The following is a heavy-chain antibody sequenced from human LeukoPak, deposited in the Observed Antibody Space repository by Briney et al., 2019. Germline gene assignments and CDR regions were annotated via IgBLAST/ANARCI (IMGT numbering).Heavy chain of an antibody. CDR2: IRQDGSEK. CDR1: GFTFSSYS. V-gene: IGHV3-7*01. Sequence: GGSLRLSCAASGFTFSSYSMNWVRQAPGKGLEWVANIRQDGSEKYYVDSVKGRFTISRDNAKNSLYLQMNSLRAEDTAVYYCARDKTYSLGLGYWGQGTLVTVSS. D-gene: IGHD5-18*01. CDR3: ARDKTYSLGLGY. J-gene: IGHJ4*02.